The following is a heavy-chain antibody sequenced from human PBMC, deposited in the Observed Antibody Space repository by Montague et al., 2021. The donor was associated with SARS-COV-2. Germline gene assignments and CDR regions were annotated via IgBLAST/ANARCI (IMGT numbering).Heavy chain of an antibody. J-gene: IGHJ6*02. V-gene: IGHV4-39*01. Sequence: SETLSLTCTVSGGSISSSSYYWGWIRQPPGKGLEWIGSIYYSGSTYYNPSLKSRVTISVDTSKNQFSLKLSSVTAADTAVYYCARLNDRSSYYYGMDVWGQGTTVTVSS. CDR1: GGSISSSSYY. CDR2: IYYSGST. D-gene: IGHD3-9*01. CDR3: ARLNDRSSYYYGMDV.